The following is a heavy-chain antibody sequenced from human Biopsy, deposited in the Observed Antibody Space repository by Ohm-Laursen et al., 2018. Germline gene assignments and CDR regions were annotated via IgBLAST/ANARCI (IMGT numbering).Heavy chain of an antibody. Sequence: SLRLSCAASGFTFSRFWIHWVRQAPGKGLAWVSHTNEDGSHTDYADSVKGRFTVSRDNAKNTLYLQMNSLRAEDTAVHYCAKVSPTILSSFDYWGQGTLVTVSS. CDR2: TNEDGSHT. D-gene: IGHD3-9*01. CDR1: GFTFSRFW. J-gene: IGHJ4*02. CDR3: AKVSPTILSSFDY. V-gene: IGHV3-74*01.